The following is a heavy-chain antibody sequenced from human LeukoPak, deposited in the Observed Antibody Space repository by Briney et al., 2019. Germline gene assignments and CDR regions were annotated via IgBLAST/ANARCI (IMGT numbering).Heavy chain of an antibody. D-gene: IGHD3-10*01. CDR1: GYTFTSYG. CDR2: INPSGGST. CDR3: ASDDYGSGSYDGRERGPPEGAIGLN. J-gene: IGHJ4*02. V-gene: IGHV1-46*01. Sequence: VASVKVSCKGSGYTFTSYGISWVRHAPGQRLEWMGIINPSGGSTSYAQKFQGRVTMTRDTSTSTVYMELSSLRSEDTAVYYCASDDYGSGSYDGRERGPPEGAIGLNWGQGTLVTVSS.